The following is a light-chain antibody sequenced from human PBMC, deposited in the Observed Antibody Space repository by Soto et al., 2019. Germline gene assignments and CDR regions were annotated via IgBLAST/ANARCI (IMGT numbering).Light chain of an antibody. CDR2: SNN. Sequence: QSVLTQPPSASGTPGQRVTISCSGSRSNIGSNTVNCYQQLPGTAPKLLIYSNNQRPSGVPDRYSGSKSGTSASLAISGLQSEDESDYYCAAWDDSLNGVVFGGGTKVTVL. CDR1: RSNIGSNT. V-gene: IGLV1-44*01. CDR3: AAWDDSLNGVV. J-gene: IGLJ2*01.